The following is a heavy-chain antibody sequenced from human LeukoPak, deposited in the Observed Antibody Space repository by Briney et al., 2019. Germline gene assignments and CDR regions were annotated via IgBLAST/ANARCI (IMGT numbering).Heavy chain of an antibody. J-gene: IGHJ6*04. V-gene: IGHV4-34*01. CDR2: INHSGST. CDR3: ARAGRQVTIVATIPYYYYYVMDV. CDR1: GGSFSGYY. Sequence: SETLSLTRAVYGGSFSGYYWSWIRQPPGKGLEWIGEINHSGSTNYNPSLKSRVTISVDTSKNQFSLKLSSVTAADTAVYYCARAGRQVTIVATIPYYYYYVMDVWGKGTTVTVSS. D-gene: IGHD5-12*01.